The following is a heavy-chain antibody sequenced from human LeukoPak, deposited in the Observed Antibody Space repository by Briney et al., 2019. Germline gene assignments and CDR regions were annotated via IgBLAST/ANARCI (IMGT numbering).Heavy chain of an antibody. CDR3: ARDGGIVVVPAAISSYYYYMDV. CDR2: IIPIFGTA. CDR1: GGTFSSYA. Sequence: GSSVKVACKASGGTFSSYAISWVRQAPGQGLEWMGGIIPIFGTANYAQKFQGRVTITTDETTSTAYMELSSLRSEDTAVYYCARDGGIVVVPAAISSYYYYMDVWGKGTTVTVSS. D-gene: IGHD2-2*01. J-gene: IGHJ6*03. V-gene: IGHV1-69*05.